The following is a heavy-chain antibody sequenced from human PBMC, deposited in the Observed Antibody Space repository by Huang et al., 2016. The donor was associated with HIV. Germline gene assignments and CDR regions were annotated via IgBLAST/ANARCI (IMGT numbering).Heavy chain of an antibody. D-gene: IGHD6-19*01. Sequence: QVQLVESGGGVVQPGRSLRLSCAVSGFTFRDNPMHWVRQAPGKGVEWVAVISFDGRNKFYADFVRGRFTISRDNSKNILYLQLNSLTPADTSIYYCARDTTTVAGPDFWGQGALVTVSS. CDR1: GFTFRDNP. CDR2: ISFDGRNK. J-gene: IGHJ4*02. V-gene: IGHV3-30*14. CDR3: ARDTTTVAGPDF.